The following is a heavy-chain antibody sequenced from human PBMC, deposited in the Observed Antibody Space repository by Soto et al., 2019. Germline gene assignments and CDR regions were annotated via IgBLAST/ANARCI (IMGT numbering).Heavy chain of an antibody. CDR1: GFSLTTDRMG. CDR3: AHAYGGRSLY. Sequence: QITLKESGPTLVKPRLTLTLTCTFSGFSLTTDRMGVGWIRQPPGEALEWLAVIYWDDSKTYRPSLESRLTITKDTSKNQVALTMTNMDSLDTATYYCAHAYGGRSLYWGQGTLVTVSS. CDR2: IYWDDSK. D-gene: IGHD1-26*01. V-gene: IGHV2-5*02. J-gene: IGHJ4*02.